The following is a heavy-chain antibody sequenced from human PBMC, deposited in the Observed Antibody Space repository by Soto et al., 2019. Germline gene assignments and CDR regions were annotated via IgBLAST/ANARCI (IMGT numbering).Heavy chain of an antibody. Sequence: QITLKESGPPLVKPTQPLTLTCTFSGFSLSTSGVGVGWIRQPPGKALEWLALIYWDDDKRYSPSLKSRLTIPHDTSKNHVVLTMTNMDPVDTATYYCAHRGPRTDFDYWGQGTLVTVSS. J-gene: IGHJ4*02. CDR3: AHRGPRTDFDY. D-gene: IGHD1-1*01. CDR1: GFSLSTSGVG. CDR2: IYWDDDK. V-gene: IGHV2-5*02.